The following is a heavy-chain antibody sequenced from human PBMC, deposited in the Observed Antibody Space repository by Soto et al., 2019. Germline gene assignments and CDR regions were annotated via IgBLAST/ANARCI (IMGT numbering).Heavy chain of an antibody. V-gene: IGHV3-23*01. CDR2: VSGGSGST. CDR1: GFSFSTYG. CDR3: AKWIGYGDY. D-gene: IGHD5-12*01. Sequence: EVQLLESGGGLVQPGGSLRLSCAVSGFSFSTYGVTWVRQAPGKGLEWVGGVSGGSGSTHYADSVKGRFTITGDDYKNTVYLQMNSRGVEDPAVYYCAKWIGYGDYWGQGTLVTVSS. J-gene: IGHJ4*02.